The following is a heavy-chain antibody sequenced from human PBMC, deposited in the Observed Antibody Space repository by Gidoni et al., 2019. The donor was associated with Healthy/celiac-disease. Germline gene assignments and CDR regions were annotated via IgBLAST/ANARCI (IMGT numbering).Heavy chain of an antibody. CDR3: ARPVSAIAAAGTPYYYYYYMDV. V-gene: IGHV3-53*02. CDR2: IYSGGST. CDR1: GFTVSSNY. J-gene: IGHJ6*03. D-gene: IGHD6-13*01. Sequence: EVQLVETGGGLIQPGGSLRLSCAASGFTVSSNYMSWVRQAPGKGLAWVSVIYSGGSTYYADSVKGRFTISRDNSKNTLYLQMNSLRAEDTAVYYCARPVSAIAAAGTPYYYYYYMDVWGKGTTVTVSS.